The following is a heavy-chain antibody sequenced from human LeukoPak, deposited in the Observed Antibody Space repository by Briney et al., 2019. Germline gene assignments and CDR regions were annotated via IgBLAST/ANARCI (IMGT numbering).Heavy chain of an antibody. D-gene: IGHD6-13*01. Sequence: GASVKVSCKASGYTFTSYDINWMRQAPGQGLEWVGWMNPNSGNTGYAQTFQGKLTMTRNTSIKTAYMELSSLRSEDTAVYYCASSKIAAAGDDAFDIWGQGTMVTVSS. CDR2: MNPNSGNT. CDR1: GYTFTSYD. J-gene: IGHJ3*02. V-gene: IGHV1-8*01. CDR3: ASSKIAAAGDDAFDI.